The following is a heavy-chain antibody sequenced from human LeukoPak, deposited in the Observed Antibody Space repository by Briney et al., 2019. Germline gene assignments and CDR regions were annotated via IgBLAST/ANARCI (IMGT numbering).Heavy chain of an antibody. Sequence: GASVKVSCKASGGTFSSYAISWVRQAPGQGLEWMGGIIPIFGTANYAQKFQGRVTITTDESTSTAYMELSSLRSEDTAVYYCARPRTFWSGYFDYWGQGTLVTVSS. V-gene: IGHV1-69*05. CDR1: GGTFSSYA. CDR3: ARPRTFWSGYFDY. CDR2: IIPIFGTA. J-gene: IGHJ4*02. D-gene: IGHD3-3*01.